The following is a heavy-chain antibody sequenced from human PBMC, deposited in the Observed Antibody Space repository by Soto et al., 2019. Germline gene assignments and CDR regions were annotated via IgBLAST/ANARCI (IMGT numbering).Heavy chain of an antibody. CDR2: ISYDGSNK. CDR1: GFTFSSYG. Sequence: QVQLVESGGGVVQPGRSLRLSCAASGFTFSSYGMHWVRQAPGTGLEWVAVISYDGSNKYYADSVKGRFTISRDNSKNTLYMQMNSLRAEDTAVYYCAKDPYYYDSSGYFDYWGQGTLVTVSS. V-gene: IGHV3-30*18. J-gene: IGHJ4*02. CDR3: AKDPYYYDSSGYFDY. D-gene: IGHD3-22*01.